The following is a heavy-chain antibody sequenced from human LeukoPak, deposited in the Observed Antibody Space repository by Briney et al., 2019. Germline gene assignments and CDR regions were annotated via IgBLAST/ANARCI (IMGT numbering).Heavy chain of an antibody. CDR3: ARDSPNPTWYYYYYMDV. CDR2: ISYDGSNK. CDR1: GFTFSSYA. V-gene: IGHV3-30*01. Sequence: PGGSLRLSCAASGFTFSSYAMHWVRQAPGKGLEWVAVISYDGSNKYYADSVKGRFTISRDNSKNTLYLQMNSLRAEDTAVYYCARDSPNPTWYYYYYMDVWGKGTTVTVSS. J-gene: IGHJ6*03.